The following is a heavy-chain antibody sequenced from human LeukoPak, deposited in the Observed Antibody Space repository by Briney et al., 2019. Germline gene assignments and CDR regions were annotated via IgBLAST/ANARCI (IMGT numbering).Heavy chain of an antibody. J-gene: IGHJ6*02. CDR3: VSVDIALVYNYGMDI. D-gene: IGHD5-18*01. V-gene: IGHV3-7*01. CDR2: IKQDGSEK. Sequence: GGSPRPSCTASGFIFSTYWMSWVRQAPGKVPEWVANIKQDGSEKYHVDSVKGRFTISRDNAKNSLYLQMNSLRAEDTAVYYCVSVDIALVYNYGMDIWGQGTPVIVSS. CDR1: GFIFSTYW.